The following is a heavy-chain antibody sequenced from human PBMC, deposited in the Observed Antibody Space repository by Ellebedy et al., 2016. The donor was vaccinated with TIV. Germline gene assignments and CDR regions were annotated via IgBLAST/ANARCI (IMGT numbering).Heavy chain of an antibody. V-gene: IGHV4-31*03. Sequence: SETLSLTCTVSGGSIGSGGYYWSWIRQHPGKGLEWIGYIYYSGSTYYNPSLKSRVTISVDKSKNQFSLKLSSVTAADTAVYYCARSGRYVTTVTTYYFDYWGPGTLVTVSS. J-gene: IGHJ4*02. CDR1: GGSIGSGGYY. D-gene: IGHD4-17*01. CDR3: ARSGRYVTTVTTYYFDY. CDR2: IYYSGST.